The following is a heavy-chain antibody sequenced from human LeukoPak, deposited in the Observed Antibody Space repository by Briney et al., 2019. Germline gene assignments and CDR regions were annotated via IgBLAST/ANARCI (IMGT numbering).Heavy chain of an antibody. CDR1: GGSISSYY. J-gene: IGHJ4*02. D-gene: IGHD4-17*01. CDR3: ARYTTVTTRFDY. Sequence: SETLSLTCTVSGGSISSYYWSWIRQPPGKGLEWIGYIYYSGSTNYNPSLKGRVTISVDTSKNQFSLKLSSVTAADTAVYYCARYTTVTTRFDYWGQGTLVTVSS. CDR2: IYYSGST. V-gene: IGHV4-59*08.